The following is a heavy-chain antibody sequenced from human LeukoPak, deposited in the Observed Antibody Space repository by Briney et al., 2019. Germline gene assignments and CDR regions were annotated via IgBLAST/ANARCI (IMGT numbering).Heavy chain of an antibody. D-gene: IGHD4-17*01. V-gene: IGHV3-23*01. J-gene: IGHJ4*02. CDR1: GFASSGFA. CDR3: ARGRGGDYVPSRFDN. Sequence: GGSLRLSCSASGFASSGFAMGWVRQAPGKGLEWVSSVSGSGGITYYADSVEGRFTISRDNSKNTLYLQMSSLGVDDTALYYCARGRGGDYVPSRFDNWGQGTLVTVSS. CDR2: VSGSGGIT.